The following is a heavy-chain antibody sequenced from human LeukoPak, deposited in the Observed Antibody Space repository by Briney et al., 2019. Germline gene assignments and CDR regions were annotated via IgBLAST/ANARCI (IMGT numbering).Heavy chain of an antibody. V-gene: IGHV4-59*08. D-gene: IGHD6-19*01. J-gene: IGHJ4*02. Sequence: PSETLSLTCTACGDSIRSYYWSWIRQPPGKGMEWIGYISYSGSTNYNPSLKSRVTISVDTSKNHFSLKLSSVTAADMAFYYCARHPMSSGLYYFDYWGQGTLVTVSS. CDR1: GDSIRSYY. CDR3: ARHPMSSGLYYFDY. CDR2: ISYSGST.